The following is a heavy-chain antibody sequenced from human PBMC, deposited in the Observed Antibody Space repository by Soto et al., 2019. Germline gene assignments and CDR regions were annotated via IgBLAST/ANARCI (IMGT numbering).Heavy chain of an antibody. CDR3: ARQGSGSYYFDY. V-gene: IGHV3-64*01. CDR1: GSTFSSYA. D-gene: IGHD2-15*01. CDR2: ISSNGGST. J-gene: IGHJ4*02. Sequence: EVQLVESGGGLVQPGGSLRLSCAASGSTFSSYAMHWVRQAPGKGLEYVSAISSNGGSTYYANSVKGRFTISRDNSKNTLYLQMGSLRAEDMAVYYCARQGSGSYYFDYWGQGTLVTVSS.